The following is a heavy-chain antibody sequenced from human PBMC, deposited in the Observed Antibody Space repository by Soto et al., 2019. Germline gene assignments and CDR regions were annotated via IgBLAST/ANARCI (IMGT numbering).Heavy chain of an antibody. D-gene: IGHD6-19*01. CDR3: ARDQVAVAGADHWFDP. Sequence: ASVKVSCKASGDTFSSYGISCVRQAPGQGLEWMGWISIESGNRNLAQKFQGRVSLTTEKSTRTAYMEMRSLRPDDTAVYYCARDQVAVAGADHWFDPWGQGTQVTVSS. CDR1: GDTFSSYG. J-gene: IGHJ5*02. CDR2: ISIESGNR. V-gene: IGHV1-18*04.